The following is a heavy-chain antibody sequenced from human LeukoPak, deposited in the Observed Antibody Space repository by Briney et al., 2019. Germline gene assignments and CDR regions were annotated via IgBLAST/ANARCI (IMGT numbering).Heavy chain of an antibody. J-gene: IGHJ6*03. Sequence: GESLRLSCATSGFSFNRRGMNWVRQPPGKGLEWVSYISLRSETIFYAESVQGRFAVSRDDAKGSLYLQMHTLRVEDTAVYYCARIDGPTVFTYYMDLWGKGTTVTVAS. CDR3: ARIDGPTVFTYYMDL. CDR2: ISLRSETI. CDR1: GFSFNRRG. D-gene: IGHD3-16*01. V-gene: IGHV3-48*04.